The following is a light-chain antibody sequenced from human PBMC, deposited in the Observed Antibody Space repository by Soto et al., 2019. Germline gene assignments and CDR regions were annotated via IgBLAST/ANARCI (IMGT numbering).Light chain of an antibody. J-gene: IGKJ4*01. CDR3: QQVKSYPLT. CDR2: TAS. Sequence: DIQLTQSPSFLSASVGDRVTITCRATQGISTYLAWYQHKPGTAPKLLIYTASTLQSGVPSRFSGSGSGTDFTLTIGSLQPEDFATYYCQQVKSYPLTFGGGTKVEIK. V-gene: IGKV1-9*01. CDR1: QGISTY.